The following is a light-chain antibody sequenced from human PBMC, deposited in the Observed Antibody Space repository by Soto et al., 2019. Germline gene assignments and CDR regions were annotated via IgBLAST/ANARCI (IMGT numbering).Light chain of an antibody. CDR2: AAA. CDR1: QSISIY. Sequence: DIQMTQSPSSLSASVGDRVSITCRASQSISIYLNWYQQKPGKAPNLLISAAASVHSGDPFRFSGSGSGTDFTLTISSLQPEDCATYYCQQSCSVPLTFGGGTKVEIK. V-gene: IGKV1-39*01. CDR3: QQSCSVPLT. J-gene: IGKJ4*01.